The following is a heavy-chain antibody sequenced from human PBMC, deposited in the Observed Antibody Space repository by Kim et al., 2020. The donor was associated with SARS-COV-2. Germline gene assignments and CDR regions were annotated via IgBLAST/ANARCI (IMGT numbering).Heavy chain of an antibody. Sequence: SVKVSCKASGGTFSSYAISWVRQAPGQGLEWMGGIIPIFGTANYAQKFQGRVTITADESTSTAYMELSSLRSEDTAVYYCAGGEYYYDSSGYYLCYWGQGTLVTVSS. V-gene: IGHV1-69*13. CDR2: IIPIFGTA. CDR3: AGGEYYYDSSGYYLCY. J-gene: IGHJ4*02. CDR1: GGTFSSYA. D-gene: IGHD3-22*01.